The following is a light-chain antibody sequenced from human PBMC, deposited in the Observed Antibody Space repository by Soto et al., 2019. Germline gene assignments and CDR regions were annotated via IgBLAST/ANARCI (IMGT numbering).Light chain of an antibody. CDR2: NNN. CDR3: GSWDSSLSAYV. V-gene: IGLV1-51*01. J-gene: IGLJ1*01. CDR1: RSNIGNNY. Sequence: QSVLTQPPSVSAAPGQKVTISCSGSRSNIGNNYVAWYQQFPGTVPKLLIYNNNGRPSGTPDRISGSASGTSATLTITGLQTGDEADYYCGSWDSSLSAYVFGTGTKVTVL.